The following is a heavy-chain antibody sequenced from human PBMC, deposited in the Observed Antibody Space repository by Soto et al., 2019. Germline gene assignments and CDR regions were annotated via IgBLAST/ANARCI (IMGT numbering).Heavy chain of an antibody. Sequence: ASVKVSCKASGYIFTSYDINWVRQATGQGLEWMGWMNPNSGNTGYAQKFQGRVTMTRNTSISTAYMELSSLRSEDTAVYYCAREGGYGDYGYYYYYMDVWGKGTTVTVSS. J-gene: IGHJ6*03. V-gene: IGHV1-8*01. CDR2: MNPNSGNT. CDR3: AREGGYGDYGYYYYYMDV. D-gene: IGHD4-17*01. CDR1: GYIFTSYD.